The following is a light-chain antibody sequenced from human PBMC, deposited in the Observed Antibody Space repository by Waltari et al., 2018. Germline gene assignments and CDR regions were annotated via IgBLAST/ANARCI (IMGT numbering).Light chain of an antibody. CDR1: SSNIGRNS. Sequence: SSNIGRNSVNWYEQVPGTAPKLLIFRSDQRPSGVSDRFSGSKSGTSASLTITGLLSADEADYICAAWDDSLNAWIFGGGTRLTVL. CDR3: AAWDDSLNAWI. CDR2: RSD. V-gene: IGLV1-44*01. J-gene: IGLJ3*02.